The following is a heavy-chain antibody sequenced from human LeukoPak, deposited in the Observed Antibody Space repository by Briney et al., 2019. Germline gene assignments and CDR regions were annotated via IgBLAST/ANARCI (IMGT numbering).Heavy chain of an antibody. J-gene: IGHJ4*02. Sequence: SETLSLTCTVSGGSISSYYWSWIRQPPGKGLEWIGYIYYSGSTNYNPSLKSRVTISVDTSKNQFSLRLSSVTAADTAVYYCARGGNSGIWAYYVDYWGQGTLVTVSS. CDR1: GGSISSYY. D-gene: IGHD3-10*01. CDR2: IYYSGST. CDR3: ARGGNSGIWAYYVDY. V-gene: IGHV4-59*01.